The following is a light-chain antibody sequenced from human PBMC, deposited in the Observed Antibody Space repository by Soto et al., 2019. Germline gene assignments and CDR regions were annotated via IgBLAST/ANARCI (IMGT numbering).Light chain of an antibody. CDR2: DVT. J-gene: IGLJ1*01. CDR1: SSDVGGYNF. Sequence: QSALTQPRSVSGSPGQSVTISCTGTSSDVGGYNFVSWYQHHPGKAPKLMIYDVTKRPSGVPDRFSGSNSGNTASLTISGLQAEDEADYYCCSYAVSYSSFNYVFGTGTKLTVL. CDR3: CSYAVSYSSFNYV. V-gene: IGLV2-11*01.